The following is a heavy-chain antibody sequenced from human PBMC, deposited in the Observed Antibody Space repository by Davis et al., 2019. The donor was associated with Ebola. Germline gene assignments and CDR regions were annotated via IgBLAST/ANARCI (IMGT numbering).Heavy chain of an antibody. V-gene: IGHV1-2*04. CDR1: GYTLTGYY. D-gene: IGHD3-10*01. J-gene: IGHJ4*02. CDR3: ARGDLWSLHYFDY. Sequence: ASVKVSCKASGYTLTGYYLHWVRQAPGQGLEWMGWVNPDSGGTTYAQKFQGWVTMTRDTSINTAYMDLNGLKSDDTAVYYCARGDLWSLHYFDYWGQGTLVTVSS. CDR2: VNPDSGGT.